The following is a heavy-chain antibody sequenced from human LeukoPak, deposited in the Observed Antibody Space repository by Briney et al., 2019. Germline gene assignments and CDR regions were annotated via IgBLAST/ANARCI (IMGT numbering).Heavy chain of an antibody. Sequence: GSLRLSCVASGFNFSNYYMSWIRQPPGKGLEWIGEINHSGSTNYNPSLKSRVTISVDTSKNQFSLKLSSVTAADTAVYYCARRSSGYFDYWGQGTLVTVSS. CDR3: ARRSSGYFDY. V-gene: IGHV4-34*01. D-gene: IGHD3-10*01. J-gene: IGHJ4*02. CDR2: INHSGST. CDR1: GFNFSNYY.